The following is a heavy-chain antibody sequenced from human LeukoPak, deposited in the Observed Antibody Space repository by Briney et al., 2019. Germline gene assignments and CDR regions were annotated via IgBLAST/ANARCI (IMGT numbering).Heavy chain of an antibody. CDR2: INSDGSRT. Sequence: PGGSLRLSCAASGFTFSSYWMHWLRRAPGKGLVWVSRINSDGSRTTYADSVKGRFTISRDNAKNTLYLQMNSLRAEDTAVYYRARVGARLGAFDIWGQGTMVTVSS. J-gene: IGHJ3*02. CDR3: ARVGARLGAFDI. CDR1: GFTFSSYW. D-gene: IGHD6-25*01. V-gene: IGHV3-74*01.